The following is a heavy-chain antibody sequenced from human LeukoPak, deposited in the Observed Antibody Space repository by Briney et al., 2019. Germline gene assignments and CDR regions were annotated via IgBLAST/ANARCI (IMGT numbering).Heavy chain of an antibody. CDR2: IYYSGST. CDR1: GGSISSSSYY. Sequence: KPSETLSLTCTVSGGSISSSSYYWGWIRQPPGKGLEWIGSIYYSGSTYYNPSLKSRVTISVDTSKNQFSLKLSSVTAEDTAVYYCARDGSSWGYYYYYMDVWGKGTTVTVSS. J-gene: IGHJ6*03. D-gene: IGHD6-13*01. V-gene: IGHV4-39*07. CDR3: ARDGSSWGYYYYYMDV.